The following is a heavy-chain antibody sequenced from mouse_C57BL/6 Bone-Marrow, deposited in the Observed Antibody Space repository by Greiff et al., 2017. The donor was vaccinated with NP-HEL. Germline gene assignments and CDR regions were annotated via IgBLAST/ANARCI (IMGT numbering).Heavy chain of an antibody. Sequence: EVQGVESGGGLVKPGGSLKLSCAASGFTFSSYAMSWVRQTPEKRLEWVATISDGGSYTYYPDNVKGRFTISRDNAKNNLYLQMSHLKSEDTAMYYCARDRLPGYVDYWGQGTTLTVSA. V-gene: IGHV5-4*01. CDR2: ISDGGSYT. CDR1: GFTFSSYA. D-gene: IGHD5-5*01. CDR3: ARDRLPGYVDY. J-gene: IGHJ2*01.